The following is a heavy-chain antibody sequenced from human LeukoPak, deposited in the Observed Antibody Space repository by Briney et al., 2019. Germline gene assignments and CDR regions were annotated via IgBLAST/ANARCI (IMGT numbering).Heavy chain of an antibody. Sequence: GGSLRLSCAASGFTFSDYGMTWVRQAPGKGLEWVSSISGGGGNTYYADSVKGRFTISRDNSKNTLYLQMNSLRAEDTAVYYCAKGRLGATKYLIFDYRGQGTLVTVSS. CDR2: ISGGGGNT. CDR1: GFTFSDYG. J-gene: IGHJ4*02. CDR3: AKGRLGATKYLIFDY. D-gene: IGHD1-26*01. V-gene: IGHV3-23*01.